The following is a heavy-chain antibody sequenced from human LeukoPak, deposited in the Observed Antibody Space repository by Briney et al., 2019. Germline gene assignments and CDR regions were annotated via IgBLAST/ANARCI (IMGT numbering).Heavy chain of an antibody. Sequence: SVKGRFAISRDNSKNTLYLQVNSLRTEDTAMYYCAKDEVGRYCSSTSCYSRFDYWGQGTLVIVSS. D-gene: IGHD2-2*02. CDR3: AKDEVGRYCSSTSCYSRFDY. V-gene: IGHV3-30*02. J-gene: IGHJ4*02.